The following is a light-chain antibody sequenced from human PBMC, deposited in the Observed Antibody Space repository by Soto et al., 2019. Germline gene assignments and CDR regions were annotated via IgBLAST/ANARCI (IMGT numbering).Light chain of an antibody. CDR3: QKYNSAPRT. V-gene: IGKV1-27*01. CDR1: QGISNY. Sequence: DIQMTQSPSSLSASVGDRVTITCRASQGISNYLAWYQQKPGKVPKLLIYAASTLQSGVPSRFSGSGSGTDFTHPISSLQPEDVATYYCQKYNSAPRTFGQGTKVEIK. J-gene: IGKJ1*01. CDR2: AAS.